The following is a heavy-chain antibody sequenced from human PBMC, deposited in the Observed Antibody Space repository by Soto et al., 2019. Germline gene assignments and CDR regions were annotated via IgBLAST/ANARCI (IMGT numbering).Heavy chain of an antibody. CDR2: IHSGGGT. J-gene: IGHJ6*02. CDR1: GFTVSSNY. CDR3: ARGFGWVDV. D-gene: IGHD3-10*01. V-gene: IGHV3-66*01. Sequence: EVQLVESGGGLVQPGGSLRLSCAASGFTVSSNYMSWVRQAPGKGLEWVSFIHSGGGTYYADSVKGRFTISRDNSKNTLYRQMSSLRAEDTAVYYSARGFGWVDVWGPGTTVTVSS.